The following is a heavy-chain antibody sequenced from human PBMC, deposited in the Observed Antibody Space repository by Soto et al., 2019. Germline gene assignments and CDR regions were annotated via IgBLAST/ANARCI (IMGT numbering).Heavy chain of an antibody. CDR2: INPNSGGT. Sequence: GASVKVSCKASGYTFTGYYMHWVRQAPGQGLEWMGWINPNSGGTNYAQRFQGWVTMTRDTSISTAYMELSRLRSDDTAVYYCARDYCSGDRGAASNWFDPWGQGTLFTVSS. CDR3: ARDYCSGDRGAASNWFDP. D-gene: IGHD2-15*01. J-gene: IGHJ5*02. V-gene: IGHV1-2*04. CDR1: GYTFTGYY.